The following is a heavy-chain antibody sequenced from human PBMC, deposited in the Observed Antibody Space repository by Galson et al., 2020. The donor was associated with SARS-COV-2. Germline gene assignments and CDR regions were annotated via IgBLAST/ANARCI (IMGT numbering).Heavy chain of an antibody. CDR1: GFTISSYS. Sequence: GESLTLSCTASGFTISSYSMNWVRQPPGQGLEWVSYISSSSSTVYYADSVKGRFTISRDNAKNSLSLQMNSLRVEDTAVYYCARGGNSFDYWGQGTLVTGSS. J-gene: IGHJ4*02. CDR2: ISSSSSTV. V-gene: IGHV3-48*04. D-gene: IGHD6-13*01. CDR3: ARGGNSFDY.